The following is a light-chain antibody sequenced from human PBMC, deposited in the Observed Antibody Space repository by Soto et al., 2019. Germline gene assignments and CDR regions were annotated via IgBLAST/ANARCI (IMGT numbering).Light chain of an antibody. CDR2: DTS. CDR3: QHRTNLPPALT. CDR1: QSVNNF. Sequence: EIVLTQSPATLSLSPGERATLSCRASQSVNNFLAWYQQKPGQAPRLLIYDTSIRATDIPARFSGSGSGTDFTLTISSLEPEDFAVYYCQHRTNLPPALTFAGGTKVEI. V-gene: IGKV3-11*01. J-gene: IGKJ4*01.